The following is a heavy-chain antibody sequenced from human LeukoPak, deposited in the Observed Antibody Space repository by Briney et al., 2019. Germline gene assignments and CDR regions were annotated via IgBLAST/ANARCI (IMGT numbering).Heavy chain of an antibody. CDR2: INHSGST. Sequence: SETLSLTCAVYGGPFSGYYWSWIRQPPGKGLEWIGEINHSGSTNYNPSLKSRVTISVDTSKNQFSLKLSSVTAADTAVYYCASAPVSVRVIDYWGQGTLVTVSS. CDR3: ASAPVSVRVIDY. V-gene: IGHV4-34*01. D-gene: IGHD3-10*01. J-gene: IGHJ4*02. CDR1: GGPFSGYY.